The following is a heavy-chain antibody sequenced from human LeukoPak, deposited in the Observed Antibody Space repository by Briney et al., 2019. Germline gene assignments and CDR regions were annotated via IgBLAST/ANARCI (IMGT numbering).Heavy chain of an antibody. V-gene: IGHV3-21*01. CDR2: ISSSSSYI. CDR1: GFTFSSYS. CDR3: ARDQWQQLAKYNWFDP. Sequence: GGSLRLSCAASGFTFSSYSMNWVRQAPGKGLEWVSSISSSSSYIYYADSVKGRFTISRDNAKNSLYLQMNSLRAEDTAVYYCARDQWQQLAKYNWFDPWGQGTLVTVSS. D-gene: IGHD6-13*01. J-gene: IGHJ5*02.